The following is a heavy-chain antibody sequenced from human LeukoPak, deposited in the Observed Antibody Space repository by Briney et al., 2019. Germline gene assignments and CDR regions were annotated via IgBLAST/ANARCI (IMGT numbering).Heavy chain of an antibody. Sequence: SETLSLTCAVYGGSFSGYYWSWIRQPPGKGLEWIGEINHSGSTNYNPSLKSRVTISVDTSKNQFSLKLSSVTAADTAVYYRARHGYGGSGWYSRNYYYYGMDVWGQGTTVTVSS. J-gene: IGHJ6*02. V-gene: IGHV4-34*01. CDR1: GGSFSGYY. D-gene: IGHD6-19*01. CDR3: ARHGYGGSGWYSRNYYYYGMDV. CDR2: INHSGST.